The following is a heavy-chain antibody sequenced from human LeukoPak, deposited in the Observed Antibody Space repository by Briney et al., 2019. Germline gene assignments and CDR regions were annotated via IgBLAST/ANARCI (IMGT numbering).Heavy chain of an antibody. CDR3: ARGYDYGDYVYAFDI. Sequence: SEILSLTCTVPGGSISNGSYYWSWIRQHPGKGLESIGYIYYSGSTYYNPSLKSRVTISVDTSKNQFSLKLSSVTAADTAVYYCARGYDYGDYVYAFDIWGQGTMVTVSS. V-gene: IGHV4-31*03. CDR2: IYYSGST. D-gene: IGHD4-17*01. J-gene: IGHJ3*02. CDR1: GGSISNGSYY.